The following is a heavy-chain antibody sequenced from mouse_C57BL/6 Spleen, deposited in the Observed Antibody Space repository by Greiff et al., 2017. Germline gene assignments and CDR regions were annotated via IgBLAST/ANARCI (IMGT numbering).Heavy chain of an antibody. Sequence: VQLQQSGAELVMPGASVKLSCKASGYTFTSYWMHWVKQRPGQGLEWIGEIDPSDSYTNYNQTFKGKSTLTVDKSSSTAYMQLSSLTSEDSAVYYCARGANLYVDYWGQGTTLAVSS. J-gene: IGHJ2*01. CDR1: GYTFTSYW. CDR3: ARGANLYVDY. V-gene: IGHV1-69*01. CDR2: IDPSDSYT. D-gene: IGHD4-1*01.